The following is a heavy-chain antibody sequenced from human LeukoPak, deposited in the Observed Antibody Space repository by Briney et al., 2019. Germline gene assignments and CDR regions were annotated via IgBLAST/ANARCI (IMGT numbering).Heavy chain of an antibody. Sequence: GGSLRLSCGASGFTFSSYAMSWVRQAPGKGLEWVSSISSSSSYIYYADSVKGRFTISRDNAKSSLYLQMNSLRAEDTAVYYCARDLRITMIVVVIPDYYYYGMDVWGQGTTVTVSS. CDR1: GFTFSSYA. CDR2: ISSSSSYI. V-gene: IGHV3-21*01. CDR3: ARDLRITMIVVVIPDYYYYGMDV. D-gene: IGHD3-22*01. J-gene: IGHJ6*02.